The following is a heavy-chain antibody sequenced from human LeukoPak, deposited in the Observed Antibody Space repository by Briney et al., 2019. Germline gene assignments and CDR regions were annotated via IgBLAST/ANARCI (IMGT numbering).Heavy chain of an antibody. D-gene: IGHD3-3*01. CDR1: GRSISSSSYY. J-gene: IGHJ6*03. CDR3: ARQGADGVVQVYYYYMDV. Sequence: SETLSLTCTVSGRSISSSSYYWGWIRQPPGKGLEWIGSIYYSGSTYYNPSLKSRVTISVDTSKNQFSLKLSSVTAADTAVYYCARQGADGVVQVYYYYMDVWGKGTTVTVSS. CDR2: IYYSGST. V-gene: IGHV4-39*01.